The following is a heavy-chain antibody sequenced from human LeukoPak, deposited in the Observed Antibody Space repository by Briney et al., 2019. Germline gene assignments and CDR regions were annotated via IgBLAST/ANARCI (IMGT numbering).Heavy chain of an antibody. CDR1: GGTFSSYA. V-gene: IGHV1-69*13. CDR2: IIPIFGTA. D-gene: IGHD5-12*01. J-gene: IGHJ5*02. Sequence: SVKVSCKASGGTFSSYAISWVRQAPGQGLEWMGGIIPIFGTANYAQKFQGRVTITADESTSTAYMELSSLRSEDTAVYYCARDGVVATTRDWFDPWGQGTLVTVSS. CDR3: ARDGVVATTRDWFDP.